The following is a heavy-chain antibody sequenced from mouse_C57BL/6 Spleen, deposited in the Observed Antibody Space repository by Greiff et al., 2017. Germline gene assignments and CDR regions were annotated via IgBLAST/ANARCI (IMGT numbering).Heavy chain of an antibody. Sequence: QVQLQQPGAELVKPGASVKLSCKASGYTFTSYWMNWVKQRPGQGLEWIGMIHPNSGSTNYNEKFKSKATLTVDKSSSTAYMQLSSLTSEDSAVYYCARDGATVVEGYFDYWGQGTTLTVSS. D-gene: IGHD1-1*01. CDR1: GYTFTSYW. CDR3: ARDGATVVEGYFDY. CDR2: IHPNSGST. J-gene: IGHJ2*01. V-gene: IGHV1-64*01.